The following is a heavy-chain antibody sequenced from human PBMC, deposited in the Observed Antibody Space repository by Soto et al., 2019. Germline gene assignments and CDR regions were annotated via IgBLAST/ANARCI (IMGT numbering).Heavy chain of an antibody. Sequence: SETLSLTCTVSGGSISSSSYYWGWIRQPPGKGLEWIGSIYYSGSTYYNPSLKSRVTISVDTSKNQFSLKLSSVTAADTAVYYCARRYSIGSGAFDIWGQGTMVTVSS. J-gene: IGHJ3*02. CDR3: ARRYSIGSGAFDI. V-gene: IGHV4-39*01. CDR1: GGSISSSSYY. D-gene: IGHD6-19*01. CDR2: IYYSGST.